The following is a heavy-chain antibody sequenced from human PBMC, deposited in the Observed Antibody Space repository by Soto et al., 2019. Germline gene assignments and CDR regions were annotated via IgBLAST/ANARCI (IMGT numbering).Heavy chain of an antibody. CDR3: ARSLLFGEVVASDWFFDL. CDR1: GYNFTTAW. V-gene: IGHV5-51*01. D-gene: IGHD3-10*02. Sequence: LKISCKGSGYNFTTAWIAWVRQMPGKGLEWMGIIYPDDSHTTYSPSFQGRVTISADKSTTSAYLQWGSLRATDSAIYYCARSLLFGEVVASDWFFDLWGRGTLVTVSS. CDR2: IYPDDSHT. J-gene: IGHJ2*01.